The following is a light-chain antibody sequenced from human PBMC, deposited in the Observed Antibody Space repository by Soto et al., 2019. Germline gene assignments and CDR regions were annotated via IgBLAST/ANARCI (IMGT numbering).Light chain of an antibody. V-gene: IGLV2-11*01. CDR2: DIT. Sequence: QSALTQPRSVSGSPGQSVTISCTGTSSDVGNSVSWYQQHPGEAPKLLISDITKRPSGVPDRFSGSKSGNTASLTISGLQAEDEADYYCCSYAGSYFWVFGGGTQLTVL. J-gene: IGLJ3*02. CDR3: CSYAGSYFWV. CDR1: SSDVGNS.